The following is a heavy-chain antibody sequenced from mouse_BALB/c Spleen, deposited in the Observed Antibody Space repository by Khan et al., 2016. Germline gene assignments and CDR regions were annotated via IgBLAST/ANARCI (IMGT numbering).Heavy chain of an antibody. CDR2: INTYTGEP. CDR1: GYTFTNSG. V-gene: IGHV9-1*02. CDR3: ARGAMVTTGWYFDV. J-gene: IGHJ1*01. Sequence: QIQLVQSGPELKKPGETVKISCKASGYTFTNSGMNWVKQAPGKGLKWVGWINTYTGEPTYADDFKGRFAFSLATSASTAYLQINNLKNEDMTTYFCARGAMVTTGWYFDVWGAGTTVTVSS. D-gene: IGHD2-2*01.